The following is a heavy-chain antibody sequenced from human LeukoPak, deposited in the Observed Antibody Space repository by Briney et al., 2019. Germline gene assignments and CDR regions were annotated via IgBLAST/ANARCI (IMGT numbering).Heavy chain of an antibody. Sequence: GGSLRLSCAASGVTFRSYAMSWVRQAPGKGLEWVSAISGSGGSTYYADSVKGRFTISRDNSKNTLYLQMNSLRAEDTAVYYCARVRYSSGWYGARKPFCFDYWGQGTLVTVSS. CDR3: ARVRYSSGWYGARKPFCFDY. CDR1: GVTFRSYA. D-gene: IGHD6-19*01. CDR2: ISGSGGST. J-gene: IGHJ4*02. V-gene: IGHV3-23*01.